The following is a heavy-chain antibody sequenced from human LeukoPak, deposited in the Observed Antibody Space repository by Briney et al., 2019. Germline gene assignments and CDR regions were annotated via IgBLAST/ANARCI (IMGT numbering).Heavy chain of an antibody. D-gene: IGHD6-19*01. J-gene: IGHJ4*02. CDR1: GGSFSGYY. V-gene: IGHV4-34*01. Sequence: SETLSLTCAVYGGSFSGYYWSWIRQPPGKGLEWIGEINHSGSTNYNPSLKSRVIISVDTSKNQFSLKLSSVTAADTAVYYCARGQRLAVAGIGYWGQGTLVTVSS. CDR3: ARGQRLAVAGIGY. CDR2: INHSGST.